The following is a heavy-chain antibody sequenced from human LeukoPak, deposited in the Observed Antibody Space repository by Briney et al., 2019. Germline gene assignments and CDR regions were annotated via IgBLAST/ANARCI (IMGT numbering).Heavy chain of an antibody. CDR3: ARERGYSSSSNPLGGDGMDV. Sequence: PGGSLRLSCAASGFTFSSYSMNWVRQAPGKGLEWVSSISSSSSYIYYADSVKGRFTISRDNAKNSLYLQMNSLRAEDTAVYYCARERGYSSSSNPLGGDGMDVWGQGTTVTVSS. J-gene: IGHJ6*02. D-gene: IGHD6-6*01. CDR2: ISSSSSYI. V-gene: IGHV3-21*01. CDR1: GFTFSSYS.